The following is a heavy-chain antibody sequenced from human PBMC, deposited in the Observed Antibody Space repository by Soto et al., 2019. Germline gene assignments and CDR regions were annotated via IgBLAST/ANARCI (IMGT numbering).Heavy chain of an antibody. CDR1: GFTFSSYA. V-gene: IGHV3-23*01. CDR2: ISGSGGST. J-gene: IGHJ6*03. CDR3: AKGWRATYYYYYYMDV. D-gene: IGHD2-15*01. Sequence: GGSLRLSCAASGFTFSSYAMSWVRQAPGKGLGWVSAISGSGGSTYYADSVKGRFTISRDNSKNTLYLQMNSLRAEDTAVYYCAKGWRATYYYYYYMDVWGKGTTVTVSS.